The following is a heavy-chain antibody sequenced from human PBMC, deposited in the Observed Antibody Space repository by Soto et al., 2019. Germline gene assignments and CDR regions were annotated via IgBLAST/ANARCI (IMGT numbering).Heavy chain of an antibody. D-gene: IGHD3-9*01. V-gene: IGHV3-64D*06. Sequence: PGGSLRLSCAASGFTFSSYSMNWVRQAPGKGLQYVSTISSDGDITYYADSVKGRFTISRDNSKNTLYLQMNSLRTEDTAVYYCVKVSTFYDILTGYYPTNFFDPWGQGTLVTVSS. CDR2: ISSDGDIT. CDR3: VKVSTFYDILTGYYPTNFFDP. J-gene: IGHJ5*02. CDR1: GFTFSSYS.